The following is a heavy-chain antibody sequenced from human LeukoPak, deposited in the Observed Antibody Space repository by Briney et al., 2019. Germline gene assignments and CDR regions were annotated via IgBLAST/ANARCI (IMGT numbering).Heavy chain of an antibody. CDR3: AGGIAVAGTALDY. CDR2: INPNSGGT. J-gene: IGHJ4*02. Sequence: ASVKVSCKASGYTFTDYYMHWVRQAPGQGLEWMGWINPNSGGTNYAQKFQGRVTMTRDTSISTAYMELRSLRSDDTAVYYCAGGIAVAGTALDYWGRGTLVTVSS. CDR1: GYTFTDYY. D-gene: IGHD6-19*01. V-gene: IGHV1-2*02.